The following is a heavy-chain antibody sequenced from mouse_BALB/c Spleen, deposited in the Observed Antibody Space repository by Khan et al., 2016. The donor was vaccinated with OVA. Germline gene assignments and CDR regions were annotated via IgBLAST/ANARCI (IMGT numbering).Heavy chain of an antibody. D-gene: IGHD2-10*01. Sequence: QVQLKQSGAELARPGASVKISCKASGYTFTTYTIHWVKQRPGQGLEWIGYIYPGSGYTNYNEKFKGKATLTADKSSSTAYMQLSSLTSEDSAVYYCGEEGAYYGSDGWFGYWGQGTLVTVSA. J-gene: IGHJ3*01. CDR2: IYPGSGYT. CDR3: GEEGAYYGSDGWFGY. V-gene: IGHV1-4*01. CDR1: GYTFTTYT.